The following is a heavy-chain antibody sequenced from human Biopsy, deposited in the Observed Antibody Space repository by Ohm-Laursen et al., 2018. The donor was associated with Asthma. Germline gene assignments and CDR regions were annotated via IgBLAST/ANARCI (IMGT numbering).Heavy chain of an antibody. Sequence: SLRLSCSASGFTFSGYAMFWVRQAPGKGLEWVSVIYSGGTSHTADSVRGRFTISRDYSKNTLYLQMHSLRAEDTAVYYCARGDSSNWSHYYFDYWGQGTLVTVSS. CDR3: ARGDSSNWSHYYFDY. D-gene: IGHD3-22*01. CDR1: GFTFSGYA. CDR2: IYSGGTS. V-gene: IGHV3-53*01. J-gene: IGHJ4*02.